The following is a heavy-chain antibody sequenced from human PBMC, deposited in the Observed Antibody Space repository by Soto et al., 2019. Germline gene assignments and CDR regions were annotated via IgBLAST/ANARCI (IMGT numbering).Heavy chain of an antibody. Sequence: PGWSLRLSCSASVFTFSSYSMNWFRQAPGKGLEWVSSISSSSSYIYYADSVKGRFTISRDNAKNSLYLQMNSLRAEDTAVYYCKVGAIYRDFDYWGQGTLVTVSS. D-gene: IGHD1-26*01. CDR2: ISSSSSYI. J-gene: IGHJ4*02. CDR3: KVGAIYRDFDY. CDR1: VFTFSSYS. V-gene: IGHV3-21*01.